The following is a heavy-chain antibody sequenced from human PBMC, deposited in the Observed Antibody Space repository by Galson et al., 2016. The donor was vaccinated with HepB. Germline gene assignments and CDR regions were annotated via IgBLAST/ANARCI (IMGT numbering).Heavy chain of an antibody. CDR1: GFTVYNNY. Sequence: SLRLSCAASGFTVYNNYMWWVRQAPGKGLEWVSAIDSSGHSTYYTDSVTGRFTISGDNSKNTLYLQMNSLRYEDTAVYYCAKAATPVFYYHGMDVWGQGTTVTVSS. CDR3: AKAATPVFYYHGMDV. CDR2: IDSSGHST. V-gene: IGHV3-23*01. J-gene: IGHJ6*02.